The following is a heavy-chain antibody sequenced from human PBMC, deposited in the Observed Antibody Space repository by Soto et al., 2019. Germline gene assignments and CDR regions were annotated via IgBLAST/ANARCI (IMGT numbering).Heavy chain of an antibody. CDR1: GYTLTELS. D-gene: IGHD6-19*01. V-gene: IGHV1-24*01. CDR2: FDPEDGET. CDR3: VVVYSSGWPGYMDC. Sequence: ASVKVSCKVSGYTLTELSMHWVRQAPGKGLEWMGGFDPEDGETIYAQKFQGRVTMTEDTSTDTAYMELSSLRSEDTAVYYCVVVYSSGWPGYMDCWGKGITVTVSS. J-gene: IGHJ6*04.